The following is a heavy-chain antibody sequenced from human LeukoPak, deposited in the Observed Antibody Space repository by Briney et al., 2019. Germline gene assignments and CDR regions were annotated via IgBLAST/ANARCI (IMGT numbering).Heavy chain of an antibody. CDR1: GGSISSGGYY. CDR2: IYYSGST. D-gene: IGHD3-10*01. J-gene: IGHJ4*02. V-gene: IGHV4-31*03. Sequence: PSETLYLTCTVSGGSISSGGYYWSWIRQHPGKGLEWIGYIYYSGSTYYNPSLKSRVTISVDTSKNQFSLKLSSVTAADTAVYYCARGRELLWFGTYYFDYWGQGTLVTVSS. CDR3: ARGRELLWFGTYYFDY.